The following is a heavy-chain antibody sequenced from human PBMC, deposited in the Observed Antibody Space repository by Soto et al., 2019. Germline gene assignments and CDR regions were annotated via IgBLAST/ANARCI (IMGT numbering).Heavy chain of an antibody. CDR3: ASPSRYCSSTSCFPFY. CDR2: IIPILGIA. Sequence: ASVKVSCKASGGTFSSYTISWVRQAPGQGLEWMGRIIPILGIANYAQKFQGRVTITADKSTSTAYMELSSLRSEDTAVYYCASPSRYCSSTSCFPFYWGQGTLVTVSS. CDR1: GGTFSSYT. V-gene: IGHV1-69*02. D-gene: IGHD2-2*01. J-gene: IGHJ4*02.